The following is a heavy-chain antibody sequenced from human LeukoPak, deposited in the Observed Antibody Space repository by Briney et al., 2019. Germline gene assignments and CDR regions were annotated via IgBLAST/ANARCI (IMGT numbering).Heavy chain of an antibody. CDR2: ISSSSSYI. Sequence: PGGSLRLSCAASGFTFSSYSVNWVRQAPGKGLEWVSSISSSSSYIYYADSVKGRFTISRDNAKNSLYLQMNSLRAEDTAVYYCARDQARYDFWSGYYFDYWGQGTLVTVSS. CDR3: ARDQARYDFWSGYYFDY. CDR1: GFTFSSYS. V-gene: IGHV3-21*06. J-gene: IGHJ4*02. D-gene: IGHD3-3*01.